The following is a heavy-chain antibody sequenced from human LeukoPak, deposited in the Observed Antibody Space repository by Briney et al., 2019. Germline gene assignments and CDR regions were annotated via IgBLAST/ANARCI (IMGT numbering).Heavy chain of an antibody. CDR3: ARDSEAVSGYYGY. V-gene: IGHV3-53*01. CDR1: GFTVSSNY. Sequence: GGSLRLSCAASGFTVSSNYMSWVRQAPAKGLEWVSVIYSGGSTYYADSVKGRFTISRDNSKNTLYLQMNSLRAEDTAVYYCARDSEAVSGYYGYWGQGTLVTVSS. J-gene: IGHJ4*02. D-gene: IGHD3-22*01. CDR2: IYSGGST.